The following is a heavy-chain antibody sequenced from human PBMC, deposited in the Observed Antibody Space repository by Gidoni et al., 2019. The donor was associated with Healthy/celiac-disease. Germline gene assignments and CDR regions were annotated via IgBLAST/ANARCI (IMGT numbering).Heavy chain of an antibody. J-gene: IGHJ5*02. CDR2: IYHTGST. Sequence: QLPLQESGSGLVKPSPTLSLTCAFSGGSIHRGCYPWSWIRQPPGKGLEWIGYIYHTGSTDYNPSIKSRVFISMDTSKDQFSLKLTSVTAADTAVYYCARGSADYSDLNGEPNWFDPWGQGTLVTVSS. V-gene: IGHV4-30-2*01. CDR1: GGSIHRGCYP. D-gene: IGHD4-17*01. CDR3: ARGSADYSDLNGEPNWFDP.